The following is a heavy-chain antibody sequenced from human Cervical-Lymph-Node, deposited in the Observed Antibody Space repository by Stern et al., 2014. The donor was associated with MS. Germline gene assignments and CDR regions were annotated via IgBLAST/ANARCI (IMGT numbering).Heavy chain of an antibody. D-gene: IGHD3-16*01. CDR1: GGTFRTSV. V-gene: IGHV1-69*01. CDR3: ARERDNSYAFDS. J-gene: IGHJ4*02. CDR2: ISPMFGRA. Sequence: GQLGQSGAEMRKPGSSVRVSCKASGGTFRTSVISWLRQAPGQGLEWMGGISPMFGRANYAQKFQGSVTITADESTSTVYMGLTSLRSEDTGVYYCARERDNSYAFDSWGQGTLLTVSS.